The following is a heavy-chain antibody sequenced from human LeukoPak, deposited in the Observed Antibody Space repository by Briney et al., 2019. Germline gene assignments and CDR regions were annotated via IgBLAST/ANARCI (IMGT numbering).Heavy chain of an antibody. V-gene: IGHV3-66*01. CDR3: AKDSHSSGYYFDY. J-gene: IGHJ4*02. D-gene: IGHD3-22*01. Sequence: GGSLRLSCAASGFTVSSNYMSWVRQAPGKGLEWVSVIYSGGYTDYADSVKGRFTISRDNSKNTLYLQMNSLRAEDTAVYYCAKDSHSSGYYFDYWGQGTLVTVSS. CDR2: IYSGGYT. CDR1: GFTVSSNY.